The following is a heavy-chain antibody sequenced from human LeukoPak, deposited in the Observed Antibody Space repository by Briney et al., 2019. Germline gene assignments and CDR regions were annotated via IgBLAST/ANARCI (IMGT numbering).Heavy chain of an antibody. CDR3: ASTPPQIKMGIEVLGSLDFIN. V-gene: IGHV4-39*07. D-gene: IGHD6-13*01. J-gene: IGHJ4*02. CDR2: IYYSGST. Sequence: PSETLSLTCTVSGGSISSSSYYWGWIRQPPGKGLEWIGSIYYSGSTYYNPSLKSRVTISVDTSKNQFSLKLSSVTAADTAVYYCASTPPQIKMGIEVLGSLDFINWGQGTLVTVSS. CDR1: GGSISSSSYY.